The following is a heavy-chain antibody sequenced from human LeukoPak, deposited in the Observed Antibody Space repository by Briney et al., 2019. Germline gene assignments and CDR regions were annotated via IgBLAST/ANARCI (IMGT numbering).Heavy chain of an antibody. J-gene: IGHJ4*02. D-gene: IGHD5-24*01. Sequence: GESLKISCKGSGYSFTSYWIGWVRQMPGKGLEWMGIIYPGDSDTRYSPSFQGQVTISADKSISTAYLQWSSLKASDTAMYYCATAVVGRDGYENFDYWGQGTLVTVSS. CDR1: GYSFTSYW. CDR3: ATAVVGRDGYENFDY. CDR2: IYPGDSDT. V-gene: IGHV5-51*01.